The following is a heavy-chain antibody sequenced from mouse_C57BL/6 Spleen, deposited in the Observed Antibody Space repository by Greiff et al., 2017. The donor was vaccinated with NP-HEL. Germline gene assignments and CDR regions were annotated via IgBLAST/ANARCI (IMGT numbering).Heavy chain of an antibody. V-gene: IGHV1-4*01. J-gene: IGHJ1*03. CDR3: ARRDYGSSSYWYFDV. CDR2: INPSSGYT. Sequence: LQESGAELARPGASVKMSCKASGYTFTSYTMHWVKQRPGQGLEWIGYINPSSGYTKYNQKFKDKATLTADKSSSTAYMQLSSLTSEDSAVYYCARRDYGSSSYWYFDVWGTGTTVTVSS. D-gene: IGHD1-1*01. CDR1: GYTFTSYT.